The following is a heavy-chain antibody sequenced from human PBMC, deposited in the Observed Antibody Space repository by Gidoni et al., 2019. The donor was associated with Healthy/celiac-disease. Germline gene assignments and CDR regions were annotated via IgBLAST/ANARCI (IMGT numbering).Heavy chain of an antibody. Sequence: QLTLKESGPTLVKPTQTLTLTCTFSGFSLSTRGVGVGWIRQPPGKALEWLALIYWNDDKRYSPSLKSRLTITKDTSKNQVVLTMTNMDPVDTATYYCAHNNGIAVAGPSFDYWGQGTLVTVSS. V-gene: IGHV2-5*01. CDR3: AHNNGIAVAGPSFDY. J-gene: IGHJ4*02. D-gene: IGHD6-19*01. CDR1: GFSLSTRGVG. CDR2: IYWNDDK.